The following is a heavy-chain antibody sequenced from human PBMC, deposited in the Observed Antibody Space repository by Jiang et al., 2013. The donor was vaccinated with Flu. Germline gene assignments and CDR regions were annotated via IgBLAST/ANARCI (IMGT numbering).Heavy chain of an antibody. V-gene: IGHV4-59*13. D-gene: IGHD2-15*01. Sequence: GPGLVRPSETLSLTCTVSGGSISSYYWTWIRQPPGKGLEWIGHLYYSGTTNYNPSLKSRVTISGDISKNQFALKLSSVTAADTAVYYCARDRSSSPGSLRYWGQG. CDR3: ARDRSSSPGSLRY. CDR2: LYYSGTT. CDR1: GGSISSYY. J-gene: IGHJ4*02.